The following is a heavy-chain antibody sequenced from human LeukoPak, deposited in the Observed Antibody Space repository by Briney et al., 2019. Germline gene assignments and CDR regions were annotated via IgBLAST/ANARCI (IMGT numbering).Heavy chain of an antibody. D-gene: IGHD3-10*01. CDR1: GGSISSGDYY. CDR3: ARGSTLIRGFDY. Sequence: SETLSLTCTVSGGSISSGDYYWNWIRQHPEKSLERIGYIFYSGSAYYNPSLKSRVTISVDTSKNQFSLKLSSVSAADTAVYYCARGSTLIRGFDYWGQGTLVTVSS. V-gene: IGHV4-31*03. J-gene: IGHJ4*02. CDR2: IFYSGSA.